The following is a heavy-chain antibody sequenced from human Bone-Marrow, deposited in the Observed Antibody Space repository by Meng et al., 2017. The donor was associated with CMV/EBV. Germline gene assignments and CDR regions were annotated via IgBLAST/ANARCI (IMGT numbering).Heavy chain of an antibody. CDR1: GFSLSTSGVG. V-gene: IGHV2-5*02. CDR3: AHTEETYNWKGNNWFDP. Sequence: IPLKESGPPLVKPTQTLTLTCTFSGFSLSTSGVGVGWIRQPPGRALEWLALIYWDDDKRYSPSLKSRLTITKDTSKNQVVLTMTNMDPVDTATYYCAHTEETYNWKGNNWFDPWGQGTLVTVSS. J-gene: IGHJ5*02. CDR2: IYWDDDK. D-gene: IGHD1-20*01.